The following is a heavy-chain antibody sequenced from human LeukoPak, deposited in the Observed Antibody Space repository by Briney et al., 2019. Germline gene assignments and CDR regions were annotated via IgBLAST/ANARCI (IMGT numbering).Heavy chain of an antibody. CDR2: IYTSGST. D-gene: IGHD3-22*01. Sequence: SETLSLTCTVSGGSISSYYWSWIRQPAGKGLEWIGRIYTSGSTNYNPSLKSRVTMSVDTSKNQFSLKLSSVTAADTAVYYCASGGAIYDSSVLDAFDIWGQGTMVTVSS. CDR1: GGSISSYY. J-gene: IGHJ3*02. CDR3: ASGGAIYDSSVLDAFDI. V-gene: IGHV4-4*07.